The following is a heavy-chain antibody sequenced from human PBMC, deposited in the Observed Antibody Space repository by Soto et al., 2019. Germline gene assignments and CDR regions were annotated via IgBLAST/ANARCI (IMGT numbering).Heavy chain of an antibody. CDR2: IWYDGSNK. CDR1: GFTFSSYG. D-gene: IGHD3-16*01. J-gene: IGHJ6*02. CDR3: ARDSWGRWDYYYYYGMDV. V-gene: IGHV3-33*01. Sequence: QVQLVESGGGVVQPGRSLRLSCAASGFTFSSYGMHWVRQAPGKGLEWVAVIWYDGSNKYYADSVKGRFTISRDNSKNTLYLQMNSLRAEDTAVYYCARDSWGRWDYYYYYGMDVWGQGTTVTVSS.